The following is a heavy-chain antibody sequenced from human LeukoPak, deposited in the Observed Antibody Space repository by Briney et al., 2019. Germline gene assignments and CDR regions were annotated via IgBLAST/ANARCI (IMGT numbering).Heavy chain of an antibody. CDR2: LYYSGST. Sequence: PSETLSLTCTVSGGSISSYYWSWIRPPPGKGLEWIGYLYYSGSTNYNPSLKSRVTISVDTSKNQFSLKLSSVTAADTAVYYCAREPLYYYGSGGLDYWGQGTLVTVSS. CDR1: GGSISSYY. V-gene: IGHV4-59*01. J-gene: IGHJ4*02. D-gene: IGHD3-10*01. CDR3: AREPLYYYGSGGLDY.